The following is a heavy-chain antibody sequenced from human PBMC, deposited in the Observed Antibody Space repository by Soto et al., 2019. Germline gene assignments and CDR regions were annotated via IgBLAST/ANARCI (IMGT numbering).Heavy chain of an antibody. D-gene: IGHD3-9*01. CDR3: AASYYAILTGHFAFDI. J-gene: IGHJ3*02. V-gene: IGHV4-39*01. CDR2: ISYNGKT. Sequence: SETLSLTCTVSGGSISSSVHYWGWIRQPPGKGLEWIGTISYNGKTYYNPSLESRVTVSADTSNIQFSLDLSSVTAADTAVYFCAASYYAILTGHFAFDIWGHGTMVTVSS. CDR1: GGSISSSVHY.